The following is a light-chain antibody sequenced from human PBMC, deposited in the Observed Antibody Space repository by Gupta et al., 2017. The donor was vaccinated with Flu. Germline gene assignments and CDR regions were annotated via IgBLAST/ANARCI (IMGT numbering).Light chain of an antibody. V-gene: IGKV3-20*01. CDR2: AAS. J-gene: IGKJ4*01. CDR3: QQEDYSPIT. Sequence: EIVLTQSPGTLSLSPGEGATLSCRASQSVGSNYLAWYQQRPGQPPRLLIYAASSKAPDIPSRFIGSGSGTDFTLTISRLEPEDFAFYYCQQEDYSPITFGGGTMVEIK. CDR1: QSVGSNY.